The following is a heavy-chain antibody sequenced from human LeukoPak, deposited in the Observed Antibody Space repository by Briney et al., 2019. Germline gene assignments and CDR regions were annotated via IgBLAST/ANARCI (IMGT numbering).Heavy chain of an antibody. CDR1: GFTFDDYV. Sequence: GGSLRLSCTASGFTFDDYVMHWVRQAPGKCLEWVSLISGDGSGTYYADSVKGRFTISRDNAKNSLYLQMNSLRPEHTDVNYCARSYGSGSSYYFDYWGQGTLVTVSS. J-gene: IGHJ4*02. V-gene: IGHV3-43*02. CDR2: ISGDGSGT. D-gene: IGHD3-10*01. CDR3: ARSYGSGSSYYFDY.